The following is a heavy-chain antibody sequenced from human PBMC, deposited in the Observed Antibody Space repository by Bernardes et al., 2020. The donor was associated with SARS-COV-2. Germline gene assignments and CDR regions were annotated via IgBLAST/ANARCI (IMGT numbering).Heavy chain of an antibody. D-gene: IGHD2-2*02. V-gene: IGHV3-30-3*01. CDR2: IPYDGTIK. Sequence: GVSLRLSCAASGFTFSNYAMHWVRLTPGKGLEWLAIIPYDGTIKYNADAVKGRFTISRDNSKNTLFLQMNSLTTEDTAFYYCAREWEDYTSSLLDYWSQGTLVTVST. CDR3: AREWEDYTSSLLDY. CDR1: GFTFSNYA. J-gene: IGHJ4*02.